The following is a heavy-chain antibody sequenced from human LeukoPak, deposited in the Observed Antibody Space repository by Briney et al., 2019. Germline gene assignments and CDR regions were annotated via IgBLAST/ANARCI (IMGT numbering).Heavy chain of an antibody. J-gene: IGHJ6*02. CDR3: ARDLSEEYYYYGMDV. CDR1: GGTFSSYA. Sequence: ASVKVSCKASGGTFSSYAISWVRQAPGQGLEWMGGIIPIFGTANYAQKFQGRATITADESTSTAYMELSSLRSEDTAVYYCARDLSEEYYYYGMDVWGQGTTVTVSS. CDR2: IIPIFGTA. V-gene: IGHV1-69*13.